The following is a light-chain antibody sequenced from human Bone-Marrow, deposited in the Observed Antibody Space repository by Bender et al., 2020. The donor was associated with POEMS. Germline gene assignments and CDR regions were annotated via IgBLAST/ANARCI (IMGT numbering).Light chain of an antibody. CDR1: TLSTYY. V-gene: IGLV3-19*01. CDR2: GDN. J-gene: IGLJ1*01. CDR3: NSRDRSGLFF. Sequence: SSELTQDPAVSVALGQTVRITCQGDTLSTYYPSWYQQKPGQAPLLVIYGDNERPSGIPDRFSGSWSGNTASLTIAGAQAEDEADYYCNSRDRSGLFFFASGTRVTV.